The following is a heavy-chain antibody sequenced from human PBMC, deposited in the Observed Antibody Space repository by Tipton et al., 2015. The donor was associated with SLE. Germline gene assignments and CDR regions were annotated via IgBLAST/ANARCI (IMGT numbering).Heavy chain of an antibody. V-gene: IGHV4-39*07. CDR3: ALDGGTGSAFDY. CDR2: IYYAGRT. D-gene: IGHD1-1*01. CDR1: GDSLSSTSYY. J-gene: IGHJ4*02. Sequence: TLSLTCTVSGDSLSSTSYYWGWIRQPPGKRLEWIGSIYYAGRTSYNPSLQSRVAISVDTSKNQFSLKLRSVTAADTAVYYCALDGGTGSAFDYWGQGTLVTVSS.